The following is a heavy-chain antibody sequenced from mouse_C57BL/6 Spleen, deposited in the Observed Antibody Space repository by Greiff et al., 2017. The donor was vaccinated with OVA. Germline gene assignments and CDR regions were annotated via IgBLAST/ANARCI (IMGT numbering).Heavy chain of an antibody. CDR2: INPSSGYT. CDR1: GYTFTSYT. Sequence: QVQLKQSGAELARPGASVKMSCKASGYTFTSYTMHWVKQRPGQGLEWIGYINPSSGYTKYNQKFKDKATLTADKSSSTAYMQLSSLTSEDSAVYYCATHYYDSSSRWYFDVWGTGTTVTVSS. J-gene: IGHJ1*03. CDR3: ATHYYDSSSRWYFDV. D-gene: IGHD1-1*01. V-gene: IGHV1-4*01.